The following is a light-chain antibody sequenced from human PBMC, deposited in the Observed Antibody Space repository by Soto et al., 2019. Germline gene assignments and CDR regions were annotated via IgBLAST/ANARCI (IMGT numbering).Light chain of an antibody. Sequence: EIVLTQSPGTLSLSPGERATLSCRASQSVISSYLAEYQQKPGQAPRLLMYGASSRATGIPDRFSGSGSGTDFTLTISRLEPEDFAVFYCQQYGTLPWTFGQGTKVESK. CDR1: QSVISSY. V-gene: IGKV3-20*01. CDR2: GAS. CDR3: QQYGTLPWT. J-gene: IGKJ1*01.